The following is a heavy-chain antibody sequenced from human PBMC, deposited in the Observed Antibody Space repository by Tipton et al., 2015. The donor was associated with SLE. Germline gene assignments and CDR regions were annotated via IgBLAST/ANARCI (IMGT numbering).Heavy chain of an antibody. CDR1: GGSISSYS. J-gene: IGHJ5*01. Sequence: TLSLTCTVSGGSISSYSWTWIRQPAAKGLEWIGRIDSHGNTNYDPSLESRVTISVDTSKNQFSLQLSSVSAADTAVYYCARETAQSLWFGGIEYYWFDSWGLGTVVTVSS. V-gene: IGHV4-4*07. CDR3: ARETAQSLWFGGIEYYWFDS. D-gene: IGHD3-10*01. CDR2: IDSHGNT.